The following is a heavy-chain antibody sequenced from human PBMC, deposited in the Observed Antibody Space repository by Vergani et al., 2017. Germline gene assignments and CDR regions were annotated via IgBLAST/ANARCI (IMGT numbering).Heavy chain of an antibody. Sequence: QVQLQESGPGLVKSSETLSLTCSVSFDSIRNLYCNWIRQPPGKGLEWIGSIHYSENTNYNPSLNTRVTISVDTSKNQFSLTLTSVTAADTAVYYCASDTHSGQRADRWGQGIRVTVTS. CDR3: ASDTHSGQRADR. J-gene: IGHJ5*02. CDR1: FDSIRNLY. D-gene: IGHD6-19*01. V-gene: IGHV4-59*11. CDR2: IHYSENT.